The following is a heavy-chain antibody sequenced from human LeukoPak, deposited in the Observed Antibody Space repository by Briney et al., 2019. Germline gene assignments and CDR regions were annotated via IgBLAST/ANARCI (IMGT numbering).Heavy chain of an antibody. CDR1: GGSFSGYY. V-gene: IGHV4-34*01. CDR2: INHSGST. J-gene: IGHJ4*02. D-gene: IGHD3-22*01. Sequence: SETLSLTCAVYGGSFSGYYWSWIRQPPGKGLEWIGEINHSGSTNYNPSLKSRVTISVDTSKHQFSLKLSSVTAADTAVYYCARVLSHYDSSGYYYAHLRYFDYWGQGTLVTVSS. CDR3: ARVLSHYDSSGYYYAHLRYFDY.